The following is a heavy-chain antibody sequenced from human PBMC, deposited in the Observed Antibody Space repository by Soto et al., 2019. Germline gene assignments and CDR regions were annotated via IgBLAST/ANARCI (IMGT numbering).Heavy chain of an antibody. CDR1: GYTFTGYY. J-gene: IGHJ4*02. D-gene: IGHD3-22*01. V-gene: IGHV1-2*02. CDR2: INTNSGDT. CDR3: AREPLADYYDSSGYYCDY. Sequence: AAVKVSCKASGYTFTGYYMHWVRQAPGQGREWMGWINTNSGDTNYAQKFQGSVTMTRDTSISTAYMELSRLRSDDTAVYYCAREPLADYYDSSGYYCDYWGQGTLVTVSS.